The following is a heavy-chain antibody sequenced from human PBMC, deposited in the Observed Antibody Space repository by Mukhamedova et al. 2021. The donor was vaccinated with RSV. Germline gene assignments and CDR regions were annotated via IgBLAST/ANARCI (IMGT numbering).Heavy chain of an antibody. CDR2: INRDGGNT. J-gene: IGHJ4*02. V-gene: IGHV3-43*02. CDR3: AKGRQWLIDY. Sequence: VRQAPGKGLEWVSLINRDGGNTYCADSVRGRFTISRDNSKNSLYLQMNSLRTEDTALYYCAKGRQWLIDYWGQGTLVTVSS. D-gene: IGHD6-19*01.